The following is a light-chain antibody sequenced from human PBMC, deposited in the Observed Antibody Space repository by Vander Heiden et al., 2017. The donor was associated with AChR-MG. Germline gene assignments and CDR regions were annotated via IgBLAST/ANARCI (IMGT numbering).Light chain of an antibody. CDR1: QSVSSN. V-gene: IGKV3-15*01. Sequence: EIVMTQSPATLSVSPGERATLSCRASQSVSSNLAWYQQKPGQAPRLLIYGASTRATGIPARFSGSGYGTEFTLIISSRQSEDCAVYYCHQYKNWPPETFGHRTKVDIK. CDR2: GAS. J-gene: IGKJ3*01. CDR3: HQYKNWPPET.